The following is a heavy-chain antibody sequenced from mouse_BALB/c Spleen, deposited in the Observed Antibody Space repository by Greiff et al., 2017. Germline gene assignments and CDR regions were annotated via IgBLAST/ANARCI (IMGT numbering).Heavy chain of an antibody. CDR2: IYPGSGST. V-gene: IGHV1-55*01. CDR1: GYNFTSYW. CDR3: ARWSYDAMDY. Sequence: QVQLQQPGAELVKPGTSVKLSCKASGYNFTSYWINWVKLRPGQGLEWIGDIYPGSGSTNYNEKFKSKATLTVDTSSSTAYMQLSSLASEDPALYYCARWSYDAMDYWGQGTSVTVSS. J-gene: IGHJ4*01.